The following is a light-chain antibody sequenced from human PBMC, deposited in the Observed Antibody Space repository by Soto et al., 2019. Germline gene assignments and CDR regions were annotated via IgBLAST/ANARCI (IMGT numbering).Light chain of an antibody. CDR2: DAS. V-gene: IGKV1-5*01. CDR3: HQYNSYSPWT. Sequence: DVLMTQFPSTLSASVGDRVTITCRASQSINIWVAWYQQRPGKAPKLLIYDASSLERGDPSRFSGSGSGTEFTLTISSLQPDDFATYYCHQYNSYSPWTFGQGTKVDIK. J-gene: IGKJ1*01. CDR1: QSINIW.